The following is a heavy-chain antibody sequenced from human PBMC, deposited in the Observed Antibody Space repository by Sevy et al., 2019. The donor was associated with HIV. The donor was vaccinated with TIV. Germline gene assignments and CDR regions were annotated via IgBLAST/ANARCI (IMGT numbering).Heavy chain of an antibody. Sequence: SLKISCAAAGFIFSRYGMHWARQAPGKGLEWVAVISDDGSDKEYAESVKGRFTVSRDNSKDTVYLQMNSLRLEDTAVYYCANSRGRYEGSSWLYYYYVMDVWGQGTTVTVSS. V-gene: IGHV3-30*18. D-gene: IGHD6-13*01. CDR1: GFIFSRYG. J-gene: IGHJ6*02. CDR3: ANSRGRYEGSSWLYYYYVMDV. CDR2: ISDDGSDK.